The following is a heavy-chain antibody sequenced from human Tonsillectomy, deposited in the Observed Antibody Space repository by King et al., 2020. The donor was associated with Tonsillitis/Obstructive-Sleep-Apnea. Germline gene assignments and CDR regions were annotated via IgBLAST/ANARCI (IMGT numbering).Heavy chain of an antibody. CDR3: ARIRWSGGSCYHDY. Sequence: VTLKESGPVLVKPTENLTLTCTVSGFSVSNARMGVNWIRQPPGKALEWLAHIFSNDEKSYSTSLKSRLTISKDTSKSQVVLTMTNMDPVDTATYYCARIRWSGGSCYHDYWGQGTLVTVSS. D-gene: IGHD2-15*01. V-gene: IGHV2-26*01. J-gene: IGHJ4*02. CDR2: IFSNDEK. CDR1: GFSVSNARMG.